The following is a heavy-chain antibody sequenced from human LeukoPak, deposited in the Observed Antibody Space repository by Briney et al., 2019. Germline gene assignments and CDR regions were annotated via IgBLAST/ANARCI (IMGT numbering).Heavy chain of an antibody. J-gene: IGHJ4*02. Sequence: SETLSLTCTVSGGSISSSSYYWGWIRQPPGKGLEWIGSIYYSGSTYYNPFLKSRVTISVDTSKNQFSLKLSSVTAADTAVYYCARHRITMVRGVAYFDYWGQGTLVTVSS. V-gene: IGHV4-39*01. CDR1: GGSISSSSYY. CDR3: ARHRITMVRGVAYFDY. CDR2: IYYSGST. D-gene: IGHD3-10*01.